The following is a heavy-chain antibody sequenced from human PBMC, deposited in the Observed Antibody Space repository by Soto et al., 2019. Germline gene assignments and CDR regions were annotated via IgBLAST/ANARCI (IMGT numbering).Heavy chain of an antibody. Sequence: ASVKVSCKASGYTFTSYDINWVRQATGQGLEWMGWMNPNSGNTGYAQKFQGRVTMTRNTSISTAYMELSSLRSEDTAVYYCARVKGQWLVRHYYGMDVWGQGTTVTVSS. V-gene: IGHV1-8*01. D-gene: IGHD6-19*01. CDR2: MNPNSGNT. CDR1: GYTFTSYD. CDR3: ARVKGQWLVRHYYGMDV. J-gene: IGHJ6*02.